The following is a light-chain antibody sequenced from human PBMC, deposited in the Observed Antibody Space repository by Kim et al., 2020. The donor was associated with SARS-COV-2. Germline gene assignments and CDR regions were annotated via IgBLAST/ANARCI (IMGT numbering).Light chain of an antibody. V-gene: IGKV1-33*01. CDR3: QQYDRLPLT. Sequence: ASVGDSATITCQASQAITNYLHWYQQKPGKAPKLLINDTSNLEIGVPSSFVGRGLGTDYTFTISSLQPEDAATYYCQQYDRLPLTFGQGTRLEIK. CDR1: QAITNY. J-gene: IGKJ5*01. CDR2: DTS.